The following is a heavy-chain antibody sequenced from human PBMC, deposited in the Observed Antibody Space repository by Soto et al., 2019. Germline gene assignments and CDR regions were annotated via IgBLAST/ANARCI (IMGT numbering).Heavy chain of an antibody. CDR3: ARYYFGSGLYFFDY. D-gene: IGHD3-10*01. Sequence: QITLEESGPTLVKPTQTLTLTCTFSGFSLSTSGVGVGWIRQPPGEALEWLTLIYWDDDKSYSPSQKTSLTITKDASRTQVVLTMTNMDPVDTATYYCARYYFGSGLYFFDYWGQGTLVTVSS. CDR2: IYWDDDK. V-gene: IGHV2-5*02. CDR1: GFSLSTSGVG. J-gene: IGHJ4*02.